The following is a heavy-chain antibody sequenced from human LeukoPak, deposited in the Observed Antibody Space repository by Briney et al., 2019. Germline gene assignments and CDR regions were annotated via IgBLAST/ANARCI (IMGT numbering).Heavy chain of an antibody. D-gene: IGHD2-2*01. V-gene: IGHV4-34*01. CDR3: AGEVRCSSTSCYYYGMDV. CDR1: GGSFSGYH. CDR2: INHSGST. Sequence: SETLSLTCAVYGGSFSGYHWSWIRQPPGKGLEWIGEINHSGSTNYNPSLKSRVTISVDTSKNQFSLKLSSVTAADTAVYYCAGEVRCSSTSCYYYGMDVWGQGTTVTVSS. J-gene: IGHJ6*02.